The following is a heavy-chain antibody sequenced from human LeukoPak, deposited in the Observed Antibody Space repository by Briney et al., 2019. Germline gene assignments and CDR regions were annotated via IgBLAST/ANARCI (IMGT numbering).Heavy chain of an antibody. D-gene: IGHD6-13*01. J-gene: IGHJ5*02. Sequence: SVKVSCKASGGTFSSYAISWVRQAPGQGLEWMGGIIPIFGTANYAQKFQGRVTITADESTSTAYMELTRLRSDDTAVYYCARGVSAAGMGDWFDPWGQGTLVTVSS. CDR2: IIPIFGTA. CDR3: ARGVSAAGMGDWFDP. V-gene: IGHV1-69*13. CDR1: GGTFSSYA.